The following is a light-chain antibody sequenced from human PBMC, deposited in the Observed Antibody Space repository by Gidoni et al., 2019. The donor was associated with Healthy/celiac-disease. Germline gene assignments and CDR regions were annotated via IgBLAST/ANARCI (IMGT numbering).Light chain of an antibody. J-gene: IGKJ4*01. CDR3: MQALQTPFT. V-gene: IGKV2-28*01. CDR2: LGS. Sequence: DIVMTQSPLSLHVTPGEPASISCRSSQSLLHSNGYNYLDWYLPKPGQSPQLLIYLGSNRASGGPDRFSGSGSGTDFTLKISRVEAEDVGVYYCMQALQTPFTFGGGTKVEIK. CDR1: QSLLHSNGYNY.